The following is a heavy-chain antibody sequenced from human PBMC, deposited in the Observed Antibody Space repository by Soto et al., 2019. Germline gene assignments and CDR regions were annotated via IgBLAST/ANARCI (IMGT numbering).Heavy chain of an antibody. D-gene: IGHD3-10*01. CDR2: IYHSGST. J-gene: IGHJ4*02. Sequence: SETLSLTCAGSGCSISSGCYWGWIRQPPGKGLEWIGSIYHSGSTYYNPSLKSRVTISVDTSKNQFSLKLSSVTAADTAVYYCARVDLDYYGSGSPFDYWGQGTLVTVS. CDR3: ARVDLDYYGSGSPFDY. V-gene: IGHV4-38-2*01. CDR1: GCSISSGCY.